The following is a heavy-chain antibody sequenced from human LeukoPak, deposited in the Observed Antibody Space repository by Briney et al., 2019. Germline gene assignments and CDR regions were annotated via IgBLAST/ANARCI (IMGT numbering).Heavy chain of an antibody. CDR2: ISGSGGST. CDR1: GFTLSSYA. Sequence: GGSLRLSCAASGFTLSSYAMSWVRQAPGKGLEWVSDISGSGGSTYYADSVKGRFTISRDNSKNTLYLQMNSLRAEDTAVYYSAKSRPWGCGYYYYMDFWGKGTTVTVS. V-gene: IGHV3-23*01. J-gene: IGHJ6*03. D-gene: IGHD7-27*01. CDR3: AKSRPWGCGYYYYMDF.